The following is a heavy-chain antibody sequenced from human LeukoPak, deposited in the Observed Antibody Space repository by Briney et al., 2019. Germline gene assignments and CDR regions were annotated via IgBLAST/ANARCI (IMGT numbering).Heavy chain of an antibody. CDR1: GFTFSSYA. J-gene: IGHJ6*03. CDR2: ISGSGGST. CDR3: ANPLGVDYYYYMDV. V-gene: IGHV3-23*01. Sequence: PGGSLRLSCAASGFTFSSYAMSWVRQAPGKGLEWVSAISGSGGSTYYADSVKGRFTISRDNSKNTLYLQMNSLRAEDTAVYYCANPLGVDYYYYMDVWGKGTTVTVSS.